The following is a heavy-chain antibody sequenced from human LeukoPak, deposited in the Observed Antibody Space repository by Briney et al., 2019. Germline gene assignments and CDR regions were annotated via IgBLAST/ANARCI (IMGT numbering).Heavy chain of an antibody. CDR2: IYYSGST. J-gene: IGHJ4*02. CDR1: GGSISSYH. Sequence: KPSETLSLTCTVSGGSISSYHWSWIRQPPGKGLEWIGYIYYSGSTNYNPSPRSRVSLSADTSKNQFSLKLTSVTAADTAVYYCARHREGLWLVPAVDYWGQGTLVTVSS. CDR3: ARHREGLWLVPAVDY. D-gene: IGHD6-19*01. V-gene: IGHV4-59*08.